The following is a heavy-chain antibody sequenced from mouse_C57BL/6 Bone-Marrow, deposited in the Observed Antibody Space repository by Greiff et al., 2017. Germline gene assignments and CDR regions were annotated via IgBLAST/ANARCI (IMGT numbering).Heavy chain of an antibody. D-gene: IGHD2-3*01. J-gene: IGHJ4*01. V-gene: IGHV1-52*01. CDR2: IDPSDSET. Sequence: QVQLQQPGAELVRPGSSVKLSCKASGYTFTSYWMHWVKQRPIKGLEWIGNIDPSDSETHYNQKFKDKATLTVDKSSSTAYMQLCSLTSEDSAVYYCASADGYYSYAMDYWGQGTSVTVSS. CDR3: ASADGYYSYAMDY. CDR1: GYTFTSYW.